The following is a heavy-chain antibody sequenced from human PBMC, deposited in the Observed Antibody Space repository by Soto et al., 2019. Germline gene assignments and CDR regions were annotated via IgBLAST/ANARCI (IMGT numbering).Heavy chain of an antibody. CDR3: VRLGPATGAGDF. D-gene: IGHD1-1*01. CDR1: GGPITNSNYY. CDR2: IFYDGST. Sequence: QLQLQESGPGLVKPSETLSLTCTVSGGPITNSNYYWGWIRQPPGQGLEWIGRIFYDGSTYYNPSLQRLVSISVETSRNLFSLKLTSVTAAETAVYYCVRLGPATGAGDFWGQGIRVTVSS. J-gene: IGHJ4*02. V-gene: IGHV4-39*02.